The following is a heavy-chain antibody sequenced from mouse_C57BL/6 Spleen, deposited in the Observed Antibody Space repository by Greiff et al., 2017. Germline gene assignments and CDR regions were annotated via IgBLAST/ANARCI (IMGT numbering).Heavy chain of an antibody. CDR1: GYAFSSSW. V-gene: IGHV1-82*01. J-gene: IGHJ3*01. CDR3: AGPITTRAY. Sequence: QVQLRQSGPELVKPGASVKISCKASGYAFSSSWMNWVKQRPGQGLEWIGRIYPGDGDTNYNGKFKGKATLTADKSSSTAYMQLSSLTSEDSAVYFCAGPITTRAYWGQGTLVTVSA. D-gene: IGHD1-1*01. CDR2: IYPGDGDT.